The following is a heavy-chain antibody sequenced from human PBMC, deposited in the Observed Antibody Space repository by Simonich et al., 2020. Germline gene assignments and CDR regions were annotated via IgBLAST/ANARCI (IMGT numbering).Heavy chain of an antibody. J-gene: IGHJ5*02. CDR2: ISYEGSNK. V-gene: IGHV3-30*07. Sequence: QVQLVESGGGVVQPGRSLRLSCAASGFTFSSYAMHWVRQAPGKGLEWVEVISYEGSNKYYADTVKGRFTISRDKSKNTLYLQMNSLRAEDTAVYYCARDRNWGWFDPWGQGTLVTVSS. CDR3: ARDRNWGWFDP. CDR1: GFTFSSYA. D-gene: IGHD7-27*01.